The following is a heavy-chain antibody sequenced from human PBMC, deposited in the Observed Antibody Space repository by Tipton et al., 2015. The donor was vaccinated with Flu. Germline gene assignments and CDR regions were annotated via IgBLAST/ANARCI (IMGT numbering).Heavy chain of an antibody. D-gene: IGHD2-8*02. V-gene: IGHV3-33*08. J-gene: IGHJ4*02. CDR2: IWSDGSHQ. CDR1: GFTFSSYE. CDR3: ARTAGGSNYVDY. Sequence: LSLTCVVSGFTFSSYEMSWVRLAPGKGLEWVAVIWSDGSHQYYADSVKGRFTISRDNSKNTLFLQMNSLRAEDTAVYYCARTAGGSNYVDYWGQGTEVTVSP.